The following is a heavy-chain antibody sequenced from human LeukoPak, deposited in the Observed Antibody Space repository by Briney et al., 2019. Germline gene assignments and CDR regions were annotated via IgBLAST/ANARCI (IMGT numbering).Heavy chain of an antibody. Sequence: GGSLRLSCAASGFTFSSYSMNWVRQAPGKGLEWVSSISSSSSYIYYADSVKGRFTISRDNAKNSLYLQMNSLRAEDTAVYYCASFLAAMVQGVIPSFYPWGQGTLVTVSS. D-gene: IGHD3-10*01. CDR2: ISSSSSYI. CDR3: ASFLAAMVQGVIPSFYP. CDR1: GFTFSSYS. V-gene: IGHV3-21*01. J-gene: IGHJ5*02.